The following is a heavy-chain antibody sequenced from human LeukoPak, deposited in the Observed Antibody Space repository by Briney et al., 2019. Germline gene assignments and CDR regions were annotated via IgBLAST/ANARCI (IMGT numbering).Heavy chain of an antibody. CDR3: ARVMEYDILTGYSFTEFDY. V-gene: IGHV1-18*01. J-gene: IGHJ4*02. CDR2: ISAYNGNT. D-gene: IGHD3-9*01. CDR1: GYTFTSYG. Sequence: GASVKVSCEASGYTFTSYGISWVRQAPGQGLEWMGWISAYNGNTNYAQKLQGRVTMTTDTSTSTAYMELRSLRSDDTAVYYCARVMEYDILTGYSFTEFDYWGQGTLVTVSS.